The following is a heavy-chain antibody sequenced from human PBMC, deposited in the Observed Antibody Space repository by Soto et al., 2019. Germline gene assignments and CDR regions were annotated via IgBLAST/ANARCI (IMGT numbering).Heavy chain of an antibody. Sequence: QVQLVESGGGVVQPGTSLRLSCAASGFTFSSYTIHWLRQAPGKGLEWVAVVSFDGTNEHYADSVKGRFSISRENSKSTLYLQMNSLRPEDTAVYFCARRTGGTNHDYWGQGTLVTVSS. J-gene: IGHJ4*02. D-gene: IGHD2-8*02. CDR2: VSFDGTNE. V-gene: IGHV3-30-3*01. CDR3: ARRTGGTNHDY. CDR1: GFTFSSYT.